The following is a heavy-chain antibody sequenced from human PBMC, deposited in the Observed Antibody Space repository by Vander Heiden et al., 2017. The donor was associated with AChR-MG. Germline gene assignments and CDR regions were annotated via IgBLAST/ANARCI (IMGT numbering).Heavy chain of an antibody. CDR1: GLPFSGSA. CDR2: IRSKANKYAT. Sequence: VQLAESGGGLVPTGGSLKLSCAASGLPFSGSAMHWVRQASGKGLEWIGRIRSKANKYATAYAASVNGRFTISRDDSQNMAYLQMSSLKTEDTAVYFCTSGYDVLDYWGQGTLVTVSS. CDR3: TSGYDVLDY. V-gene: IGHV3-73*02. D-gene: IGHD5-12*01. J-gene: IGHJ4*02.